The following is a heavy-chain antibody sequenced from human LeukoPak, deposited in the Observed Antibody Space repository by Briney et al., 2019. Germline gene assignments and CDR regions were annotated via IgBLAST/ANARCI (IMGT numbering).Heavy chain of an antibody. V-gene: IGHV3-74*01. Sequence: GGSLRLSCAASRFTFSSYWMHWVRQAPGKGLVWVSRISGDESSTTYADSVKGRFTISRDNAKNTLYLQINSLRADDTAVYYCARASGAGYDYWGQGTLVTVSS. D-gene: IGHD3-9*01. CDR2: ISGDESST. CDR3: ARASGAGYDY. CDR1: RFTFSSYW. J-gene: IGHJ4*02.